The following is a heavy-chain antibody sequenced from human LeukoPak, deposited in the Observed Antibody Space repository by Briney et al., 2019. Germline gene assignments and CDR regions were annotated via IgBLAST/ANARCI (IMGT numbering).Heavy chain of an antibody. CDR2: IYYSGST. CDR3: ARGLPNDDAFDI. Sequence: NPSETLSLTCTVSGGSISSYYWSWIRQPPGKGLEWIGYIYYSGSTNYNPSLKSRVTISVDTSKNQFSLKLSSVTAADTAVYHCARGLPNDDAFDIWGQGTMVTVSS. J-gene: IGHJ3*02. D-gene: IGHD2-2*01. V-gene: IGHV4-59*01. CDR1: GGSISSYY.